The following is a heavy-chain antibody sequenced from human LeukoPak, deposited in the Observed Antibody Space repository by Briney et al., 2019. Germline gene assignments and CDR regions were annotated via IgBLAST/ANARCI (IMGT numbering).Heavy chain of an antibody. CDR1: RFTFSSYS. J-gene: IGHJ6*02. V-gene: IGHV3-21*01. D-gene: IGHD3-10*01. CDR3: AIDSDYYGSGSYYKCYGMDV. Sequence: GGSLRLPCAAFRFTFSSYSINWVRQAPGKGRVWVSSISSSSSYIFYADSVKGRFTICRDNAKNSVYLQMTSLRVEDTAVDYCAIDSDYYGSGSYYKCYGMDVWGQGTTVTVSS. CDR2: ISSSSSYI.